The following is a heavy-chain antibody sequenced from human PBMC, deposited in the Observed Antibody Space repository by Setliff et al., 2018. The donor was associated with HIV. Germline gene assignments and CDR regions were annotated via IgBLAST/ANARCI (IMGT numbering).Heavy chain of an antibody. Sequence: SETLSLTCTVSGGSISSSSYFWGWIRQPPGKGLEWIGSVYYSGNTYYNPSLKSRVTISVDPSKNQFSLRLSSVTAADTAVYYCARKRSGYNYPYYYPYYMDVWGKGTTVTVSS. V-gene: IGHV4-39*01. J-gene: IGHJ6*03. CDR3: ARKRSGYNYPYYYPYYMDV. CDR2: VYYSGNT. CDR1: GGSISSSSYF. D-gene: IGHD5-12*01.